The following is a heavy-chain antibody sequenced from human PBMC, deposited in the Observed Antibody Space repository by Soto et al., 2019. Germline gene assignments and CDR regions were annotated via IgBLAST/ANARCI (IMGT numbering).Heavy chain of an antibody. V-gene: IGHV1-18*04. J-gene: IGHJ6*02. CDR1: GYTFTSYG. Sequence: QVQLVQSRAEVKKPGASVKVSCKASGYTFTSYGISWVRQAPGQGLEGMGWISAYNGNTHYAQKLQGRVTMLTDTSTSTAYMELRSMRSDDTAVYYWARNGGLLHQSYYYYGMDVWGQGTTVTVSS. D-gene: IGHD3-22*01. CDR3: ARNGGLLHQSYYYYGMDV. CDR2: ISAYNGNT.